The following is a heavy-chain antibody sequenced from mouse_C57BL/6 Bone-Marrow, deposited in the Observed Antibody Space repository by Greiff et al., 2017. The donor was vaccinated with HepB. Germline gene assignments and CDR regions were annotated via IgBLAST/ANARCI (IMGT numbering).Heavy chain of an antibody. CDR1: GFTFSDYY. D-gene: IGHD3-3*01. Sequence: EVQGVESGGGLVQPGGSLKLSCAASGFTFSDYYMYWVRQTPEKRLEWVAYISNGGGSTYYPDTVKGRFTISRDNAKNTLYLQMTSLRSEDTAMYYCARKGRPRARGFDYWGQGTTLTVSS. CDR3: ARKGRPRARGFDY. V-gene: IGHV5-12*03. J-gene: IGHJ2*01. CDR2: ISNGGGST.